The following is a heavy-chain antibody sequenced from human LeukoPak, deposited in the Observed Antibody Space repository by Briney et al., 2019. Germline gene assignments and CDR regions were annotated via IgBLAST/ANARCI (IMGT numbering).Heavy chain of an antibody. CDR1: GFTFGSYA. J-gene: IGHJ4*02. D-gene: IGHD2-8*01. V-gene: IGHV3-23*01. CDR3: AKNSLPYCSNGVCYENDRYFDH. Sequence: PGGSLRLSCAASGFTFGSYAMDWVRQAPGKGLEWVSAISGSGGSAYYADSVKGRFTISRDNSKNTLYLQMNSLSPEDTALYYCAKNSLPYCSNGVCYENDRYFDHWGQGALVTVSS. CDR2: ISGSGGSA.